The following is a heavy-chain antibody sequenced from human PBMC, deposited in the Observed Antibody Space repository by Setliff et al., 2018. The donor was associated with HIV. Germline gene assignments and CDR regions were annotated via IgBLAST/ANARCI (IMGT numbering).Heavy chain of an antibody. V-gene: IGHV3-49*04. CDR3: TRDRTCSGGSCYGT. CDR2: IRSQAYGGTP. J-gene: IGHJ5*02. Sequence: PGGSLRLSCIASGFNFGDYGMTWVRQAPGEGLEWVGFIRSQAYGGTPEYAASVKGRFTISRDDSKSIAYLQMNSLKTEDTAVYYCTRDRTCSGGSCYGTWGQGTMVTVSS. CDR1: GFNFGDYG. D-gene: IGHD2-15*01.